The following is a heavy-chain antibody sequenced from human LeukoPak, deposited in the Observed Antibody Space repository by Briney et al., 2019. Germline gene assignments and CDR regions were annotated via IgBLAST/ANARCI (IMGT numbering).Heavy chain of an antibody. Sequence: GGSLRLSCTASGFTFGDYAMTWVRQAPGKWPEWVGFIRSKIYGGTPEYAASVKGRFTISRDDSKGIAYLQMDSLKTEDTAVYYCTRDQTPYYWGQGTLVTVSS. J-gene: IGHJ4*02. CDR2: IRSKIYGGTP. CDR3: TRDQTPYY. CDR1: GFTFGDYA. V-gene: IGHV3-49*04.